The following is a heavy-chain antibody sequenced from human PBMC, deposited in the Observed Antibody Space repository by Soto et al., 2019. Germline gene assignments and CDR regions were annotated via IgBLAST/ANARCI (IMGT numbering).Heavy chain of an antibody. D-gene: IGHD3-10*01. J-gene: IGHJ6*03. CDR2: IYYSGST. CDR3: ASHGAGSGRNYYYYMDV. Sequence: SETLSLTCTVSGGSISSYYWSWIRQPPGKGLEWIGYIYYSGSTNYNPSLKSRVTISVDTSKNQFSLKLSSVTAAGTAVYYCASHGAGSGRNYYYYMDVWGKGTTVTVSS. V-gene: IGHV4-59*08. CDR1: GGSISSYY.